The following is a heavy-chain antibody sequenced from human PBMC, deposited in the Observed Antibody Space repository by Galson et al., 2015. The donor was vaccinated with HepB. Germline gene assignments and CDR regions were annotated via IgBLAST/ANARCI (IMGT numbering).Heavy chain of an antibody. D-gene: IGHD6-6*01. V-gene: IGHV1-69*10. CDR3: ARPYSISSNYYGMDV. Sequence: SVKVSCKASGGTFSSYAISWVRQAPGQGLEWMGGIIPIFGIANYAQKFQGRVTITADKSTSTAYMELSRLRSEDTAVYYCARPYSISSNYYGMDVWDPRTTFTVSS. CDR1: GGTFSSYA. J-gene: IGHJ6*02. CDR2: IIPIFGIA.